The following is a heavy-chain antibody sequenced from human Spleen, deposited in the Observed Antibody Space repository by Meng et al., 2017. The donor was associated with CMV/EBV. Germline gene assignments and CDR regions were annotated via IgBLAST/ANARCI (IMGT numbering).Heavy chain of an antibody. J-gene: IGHJ5*02. CDR1: GYTFTSYY. CDR3: ERVADSSGYYVTFDP. Sequence: ASVKVSCKASGYTFTSYYVHWVRQAPGQGLEWMGIVNPTGGYTSYAPKFQGRVIMTRDTSTSTVYMELSSLRSEDTAVYYCERVADSSGYYVTFDPWGQGTLVTVSS. CDR2: VNPTGGYT. V-gene: IGHV1-46*01. D-gene: IGHD3-22*01.